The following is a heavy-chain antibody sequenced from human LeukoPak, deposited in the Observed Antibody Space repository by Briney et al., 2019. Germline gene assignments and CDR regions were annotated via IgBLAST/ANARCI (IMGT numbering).Heavy chain of an antibody. CDR3: ARVGTSGGEPGSLDY. CDR1: GFTFDEYG. J-gene: IGHJ4*02. D-gene: IGHD3-10*01. CDR2: INWNGGIT. V-gene: IGHV3-20*04. Sequence: GGSLRLSCAASGFTFDEYGMSWVRQVPGKGLEWVSGINWNGGITGYVDSVKGRFTVSRDNAKNSLHLQMNSLRAEDTALSYCARVGTSGGEPGSLDYWGQGTLVTVSS.